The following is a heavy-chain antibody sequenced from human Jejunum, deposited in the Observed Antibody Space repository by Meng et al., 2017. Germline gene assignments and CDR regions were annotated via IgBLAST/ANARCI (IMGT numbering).Heavy chain of an antibody. CDR3: ARNNGMLRLRDFDY. V-gene: IGHV1-18*01. Sequence: QVQLVQSGGDEKKPGASVKVSCKASGYSFRSYAMNWVRQAPGQGLEWMGWISGYNGNIKYAQKFQGRVTLTMDTYTDTVYMELRNLRSDDTAVYHCARNNGMLRLRDFDYWGQGTLVTVSS. CDR1: GYSFRSYA. J-gene: IGHJ4*02. D-gene: IGHD5-12*01. CDR2: ISGYNGNI.